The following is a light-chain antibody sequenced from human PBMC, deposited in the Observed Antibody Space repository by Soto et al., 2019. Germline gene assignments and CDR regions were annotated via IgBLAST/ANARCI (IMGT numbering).Light chain of an antibody. Sequence: QSALTQPPFASGSPGQSVTISCTGTSSDVGGYNYVSWYQQHPGKAPQLVIYGVNKRASGVPDRFSGSKSGNTASLTVSGLQAEDEADYYCSSYAGSNILYVFGTGTKLTVL. CDR3: SSYAGSNILYV. J-gene: IGLJ1*01. CDR1: SSDVGGYNY. V-gene: IGLV2-8*01. CDR2: GVN.